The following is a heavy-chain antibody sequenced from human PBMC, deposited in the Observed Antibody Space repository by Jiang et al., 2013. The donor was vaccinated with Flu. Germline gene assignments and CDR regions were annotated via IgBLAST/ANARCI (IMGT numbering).Heavy chain of an antibody. V-gene: IGHV3-74*01. CDR1: GFTFSSYW. CDR2: INTDGSST. CDR3: ARGGCSSTSCLDY. D-gene: IGHD2-2*01. J-gene: IGHJ4*02. Sequence: VQLVESGGGLVQPGGSLRLSCAASGFTFSSYWMHWVRQAPGKGLVWVSRINTDGSSTNYADSVKGRFTISRDNAKNTLYLRMNSLRAEDTAVYYCARGGCSSTSCLDYWGQGTLVTVSS.